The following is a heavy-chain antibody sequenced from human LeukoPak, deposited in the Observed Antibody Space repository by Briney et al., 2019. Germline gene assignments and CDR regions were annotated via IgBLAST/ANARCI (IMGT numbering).Heavy chain of an antibody. CDR2: IKQDGSEK. J-gene: IGHJ6*03. Sequence: GGSLRLSCADSGFTFNSYWMTWVRQAPGKGLEWVANIKQDGSEKYSVGSVKGRFTISRDNAKNSLYMQMNSLRAEDTAVYYCARVMSASVWRSYGSYYYYYYMDIWGKGTTVTVSS. CDR1: GFTFNSYW. V-gene: IGHV3-7*01. D-gene: IGHD3-16*01. CDR3: ARVMSASVWRSYGSYYYYYYMDI.